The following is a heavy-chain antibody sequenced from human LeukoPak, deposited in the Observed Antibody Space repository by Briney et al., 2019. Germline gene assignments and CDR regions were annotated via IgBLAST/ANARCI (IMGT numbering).Heavy chain of an antibody. J-gene: IGHJ4*02. Sequence: GGSLRLSCVGSRFTFSLYTIHWVRQAPGKGLEWVAVISYDGSNKYYADSVKGRFTISRDNSKNTLYLQMNSLRAEDTAVYYCARVAVYYFDYWGQGTLVTVSS. CDR2: ISYDGSNK. CDR1: RFTFSLYT. V-gene: IGHV3-30-3*01. CDR3: ARVAVYYFDY.